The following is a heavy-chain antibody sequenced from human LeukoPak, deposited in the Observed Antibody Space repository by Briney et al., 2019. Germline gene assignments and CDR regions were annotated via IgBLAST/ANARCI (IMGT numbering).Heavy chain of an antibody. CDR1: GYTFTGYY. D-gene: IGHD2-15*01. CDR3: ASAARYCSGGSCYSEDY. Sequence: ASVKVSCKASGYTFTGYYMHWVRQAPGQGLEWMGWINPNSGGTNYAQKLQGRVTMTTDTSTSTAYMELRSLRSDDTAVYYCASAARYCSGGSCYSEDYWGQGTLVTVSS. J-gene: IGHJ4*02. V-gene: IGHV1-2*02. CDR2: INPNSGGT.